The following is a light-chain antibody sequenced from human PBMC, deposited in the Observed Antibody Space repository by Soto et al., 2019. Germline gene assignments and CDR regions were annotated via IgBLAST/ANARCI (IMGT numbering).Light chain of an antibody. J-gene: IGKJ4*01. Sequence: EIVMTQSPATLSVSPGERATLSCRASQSVSSNLAWYQQKPGHAPSLLIYGASTRVAGFPARFSGSGSGTEFTLTISSLQSEDFAVYYCQQYNNWPPLTFGGGTKVEIK. V-gene: IGKV3-15*01. CDR3: QQYNNWPPLT. CDR2: GAS. CDR1: QSVSSN.